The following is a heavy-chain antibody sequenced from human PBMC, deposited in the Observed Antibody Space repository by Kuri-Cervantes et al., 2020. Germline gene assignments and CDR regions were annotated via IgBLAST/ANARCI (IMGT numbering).Heavy chain of an antibody. CDR3: ARPGPWFDP. D-gene: IGHD2-8*02. V-gene: IGHV4-59*01. CDR2: IYYSGST. Sequence: SETLSLTCTVSGGSISSYYWSWIRQPPGKGLEWIGYIYYSGSTNYNPSLKSRVTISVDTSKNQFSLKLSSVTAADTAVYYCARPGPWFDPWGQGTLVTVSS. J-gene: IGHJ5*02. CDR1: GGSISSYY.